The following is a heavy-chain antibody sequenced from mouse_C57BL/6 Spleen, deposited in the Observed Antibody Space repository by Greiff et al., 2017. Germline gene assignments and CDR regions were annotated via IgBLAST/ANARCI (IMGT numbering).Heavy chain of an antibody. CDR2: ISSGSSTI. D-gene: IGHD4-1*01. CDR3: ARNAGRYYAMDY. Sequence: EVKVVESGGGLVKPGGSLKLSCAASGFTFSDYGMHWVRQAPEKGLEWVAYISSGSSTIYYADTVKGRFTISRDNAKNTLFLQMTSLRSEDTAMYYCARNAGRYYAMDYWGQGTSVTVSS. J-gene: IGHJ4*01. CDR1: GFTFSDYG. V-gene: IGHV5-17*01.